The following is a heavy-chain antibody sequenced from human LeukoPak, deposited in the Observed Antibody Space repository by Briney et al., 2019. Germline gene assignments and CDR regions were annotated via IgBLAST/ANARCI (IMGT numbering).Heavy chain of an antibody. J-gene: IGHJ6*03. CDR2: IQYDGSNE. V-gene: IGHV3-30*02. D-gene: IGHD2-8*01. Sequence: SCTASGYIFTNYGMHWVRQAPGKGLEWVAYIQYDGSNEQYAHSVKGRFRISRDSSKNILYLQMNSLRAEDTAVYYCAKDRCSNGIGCYYYYMDVWGKGTTVTISS. CDR1: GYIFTNYG. CDR3: AKDRCSNGIGCYYYYMDV.